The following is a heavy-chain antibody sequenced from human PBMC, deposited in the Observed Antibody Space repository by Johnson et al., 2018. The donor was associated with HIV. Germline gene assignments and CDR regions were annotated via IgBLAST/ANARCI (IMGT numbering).Heavy chain of an antibody. CDR2: ISSNGGST. CDR1: GFTFSSYT. CDR3: AREESTAPAAFDI. J-gene: IGHJ3*02. V-gene: IGHV3-64*01. Sequence: MMLVESGGGLVQPGGSLRLSCVASGFTFSSYTPHWVRQAPGKGLEYVSAISSNGGSTYYANSVKGRFTISRDNSKNTLYLQMGNLRADDMAVYYCAREESTAPAAFDIWGQGTMVTVSS. D-gene: IGHD2-2*01.